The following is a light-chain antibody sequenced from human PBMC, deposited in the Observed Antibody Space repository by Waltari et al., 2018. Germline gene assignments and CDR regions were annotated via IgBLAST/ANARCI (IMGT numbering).Light chain of an antibody. J-gene: IGLJ2*01. V-gene: IGLV3-25*03. CDR1: ALPKQS. CDR2: KDS. CDR3: QSADSSGTYVV. Sequence: SYELTQPPSVPVSPGQTARITCSGDALPKQSAYWYQQKPGQAPVLVIYKDSERPSGIPGRVSGSSSGTTVTLTISGVQAEDEADYYCQSADSSGTYVVFGGGTKLTVL.